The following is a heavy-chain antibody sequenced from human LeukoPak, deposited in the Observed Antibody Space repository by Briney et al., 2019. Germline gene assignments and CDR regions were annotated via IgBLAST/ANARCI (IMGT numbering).Heavy chain of an antibody. J-gene: IGHJ4*02. CDR3: ARGSSFDVYCSAGACDAGYYDS. D-gene: IGHD2-15*01. Sequence: PSETLSLTCAVSGESFSAYFWNWIRQAPGKPLEYIGEINHRGSSHYNPSLKTRVTLSVDTSKNQFSLKLTSVTAADTAVYFCARGSSFDVYCSAGACDAGYYDSWGQGAPVTVSS. CDR1: GESFSAYF. CDR2: INHRGSS. V-gene: IGHV4-34*01.